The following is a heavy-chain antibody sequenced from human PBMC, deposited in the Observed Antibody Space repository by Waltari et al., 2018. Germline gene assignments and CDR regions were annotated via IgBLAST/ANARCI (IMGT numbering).Heavy chain of an antibody. J-gene: IGHJ6*03. CDR1: GFTFSSYS. CDR2: ISSSSSTI. Sequence: EVQLVESGGGLVQPGGSLRLSCAASGFTFSSYSMNWVRQAPGKGLEWVSYISSSSSTIYYADSVKGRFTISRDNAKNSLYLQMNSLRAEDTAVYYCASPVKIAAADQGYYYMDVWGKGTTVTVSS. V-gene: IGHV3-48*01. D-gene: IGHD6-13*01. CDR3: ASPVKIAAADQGYYYMDV.